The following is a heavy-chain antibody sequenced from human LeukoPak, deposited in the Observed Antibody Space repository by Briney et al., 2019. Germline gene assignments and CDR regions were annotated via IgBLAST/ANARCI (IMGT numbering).Heavy chain of an antibody. CDR2: ISGDGGST. J-gene: IGHJ4*02. D-gene: IGHD5-18*01. V-gene: IGHV3-43*02. CDR1: GFTFDDYA. Sequence: GGSLRLSCAASGFTFDDYAMHWVRQAPGKGLEWVSLISGDGGSTYYADSVKGRFTISRDNSKNSLYLQMNSLRTEDTALYYCAKDITHQMIQLWWGGSFDYWGQGTLVTVSS. CDR3: AKDITHQMIQLWWGGSFDY.